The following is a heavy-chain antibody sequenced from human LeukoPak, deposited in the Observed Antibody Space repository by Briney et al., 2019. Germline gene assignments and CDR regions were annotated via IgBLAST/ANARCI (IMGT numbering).Heavy chain of an antibody. D-gene: IGHD3-10*01. CDR3: ARVRGVYYFDY. Sequence: GGSLRLSCAASGFTFRSYAMTWVRQAPGKGLEWVANINQNGNEKYYPDSVKGRFTVSRDNAKNSLYLQMTYLRAEDTAVYYCARVRGVYYFDYWG. CDR1: GFTFRSYA. J-gene: IGHJ4*01. CDR2: INQNGNEK. V-gene: IGHV3-7*02.